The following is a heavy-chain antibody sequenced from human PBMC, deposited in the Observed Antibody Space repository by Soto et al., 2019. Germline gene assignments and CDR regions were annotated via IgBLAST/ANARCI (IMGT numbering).Heavy chain of an antibody. CDR2: ISSSSNTI. Sequence: GGSLRLSCAGSGFAFSSYNMNWVRQAPGKGLEWVSYISSSSNTIHYTDSVKGRFTISRDNAKNSLYLQMNSLRAEDTAVYYCARETLADRTAYSFDYWGQGTLVTVSS. J-gene: IGHJ4*02. CDR3: ARETLADRTAYSFDY. V-gene: IGHV3-48*01. D-gene: IGHD3-22*01. CDR1: GFAFSSYN.